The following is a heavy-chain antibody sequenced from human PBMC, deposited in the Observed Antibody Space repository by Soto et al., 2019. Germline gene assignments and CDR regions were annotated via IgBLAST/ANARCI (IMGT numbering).Heavy chain of an antibody. CDR2: IYYSGST. D-gene: IGHD6-19*01. Sequence: QVQLQESGPGLVKPSETLSLTCTVSGGSISSYYWSWIRQPPGKGLEWIGYIYYSGSTNYNPSLKSRVTISVDTSKNQFSLKLSSVPAADTAVYYCARRVRAGVAGPPWFDPWGQGTLVTVSS. CDR1: GGSISSYY. CDR3: ARRVRAGVAGPPWFDP. V-gene: IGHV4-59*08. J-gene: IGHJ5*02.